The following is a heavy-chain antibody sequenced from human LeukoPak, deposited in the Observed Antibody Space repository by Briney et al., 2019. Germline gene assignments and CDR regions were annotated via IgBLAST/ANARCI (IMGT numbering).Heavy chain of an antibody. CDR2: IYPGDSET. CDR1: GYSFNTYW. D-gene: IGHD5-12*01. V-gene: IGHV5-51*01. CDR3: AKLTRGGYEKFDF. J-gene: IGHJ4*02. Sequence: GESLRISCKGSGYSFNTYWIAWVRHMPGKGLECMGIIYPGDSETAYSPSFRGQVTISADKSISTAYLQWSSLKASDTAMYYCAKLTRGGYEKFDFWGQGTLITVSS.